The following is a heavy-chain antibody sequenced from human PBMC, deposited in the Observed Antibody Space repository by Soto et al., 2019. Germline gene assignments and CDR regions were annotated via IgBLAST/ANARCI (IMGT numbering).Heavy chain of an antibody. V-gene: IGHV1-69*13. D-gene: IGHD6-6*01. CDR2: IIPIFGTA. CDR3: ARDEYSSPTHDAFDI. CDR1: GGTFSSYA. Sequence: SVKVSCKASGGTFSSYAISWVRQAPGQGLEWMGGIIPIFGTANYAQKFQGRVTITADESTSTAYMELSSLRSEDTAVYYCARDEYSSPTHDAFDIWGQGTMVTVSS. J-gene: IGHJ3*02.